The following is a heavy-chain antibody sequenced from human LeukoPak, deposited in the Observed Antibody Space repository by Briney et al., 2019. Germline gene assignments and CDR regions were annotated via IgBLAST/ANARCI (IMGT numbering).Heavy chain of an antibody. D-gene: IGHD2-15*01. CDR1: GGSISSYY. Sequence: SETLSLTCTVSGGSISSYYWSWIRQPPGKGLEWIGYIYYSGSTNYSPSLKSRVTISVNTSKNQFSLKQSSVTAADTAVYYCARHGGGVDYWGQGTLVTVSS. V-gene: IGHV4-59*08. CDR2: IYYSGST. J-gene: IGHJ4*02. CDR3: ARHGGGVDY.